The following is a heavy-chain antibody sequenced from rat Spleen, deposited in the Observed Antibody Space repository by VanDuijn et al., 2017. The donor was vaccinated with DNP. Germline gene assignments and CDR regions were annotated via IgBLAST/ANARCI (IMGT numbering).Heavy chain of an antibody. CDR1: GFTFSSYW. D-gene: IGHD1-11*01. CDR2: ISASGGST. Sequence: EVQLVESGGGLVQPGRSLKLSCVASGFTFSSYWMYWIRQTPKKGLEWVASISASGGSTSYRASVQGRFTISRDNAKSTLYLQMDSLRSEDTATYYCARRGFDYWGQGVMVTVSS. CDR3: ARRGFDY. J-gene: IGHJ2*01. V-gene: IGHV5-19*01.